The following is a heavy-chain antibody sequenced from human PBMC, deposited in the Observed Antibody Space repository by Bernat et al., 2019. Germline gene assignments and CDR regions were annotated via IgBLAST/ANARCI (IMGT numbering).Heavy chain of an antibody. CDR1: GFTFSSYG. D-gene: IGHD4-11*01. V-gene: IGHV3-30*02. J-gene: IGHJ6*02. CDR2: IRYDGSNK. Sequence: QVQLVESGGGVVQPGGSLRLSCAASGFTFSSYGMHWVRQAPGKGLEWVAFIRYDGSNKYYADSVKGRFTISRDNSKNTLYLQMNSLRAEDTAVYYCANVFGQYAYHGMDVWGQGTTVTVSS. CDR3: ANVFGQYAYHGMDV.